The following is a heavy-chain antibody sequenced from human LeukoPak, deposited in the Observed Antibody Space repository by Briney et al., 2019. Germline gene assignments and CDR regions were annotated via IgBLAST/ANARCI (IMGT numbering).Heavy chain of an antibody. CDR3: ARDRSGYSYYCYGLDV. V-gene: IGHV1-18*01. J-gene: IGHJ6*02. Sequence: ASVKVSCKASGYTFTIHGINWIRQAPGQGLEWVGWISASNGHTNYAQNFQGRVTMTTDTSTGTAYMDLRSLRSDDTAVYYCARDRSGYSYYCYGLDVWGQGTTVTVS. D-gene: IGHD3-22*01. CDR1: GYTFTIHG. CDR2: ISASNGHT.